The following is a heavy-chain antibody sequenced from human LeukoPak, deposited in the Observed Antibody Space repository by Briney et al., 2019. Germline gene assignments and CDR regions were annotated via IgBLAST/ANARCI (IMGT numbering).Heavy chain of an antibody. CDR3: ARDNANYYDSSGYYHFGY. D-gene: IGHD3-22*01. V-gene: IGHV1-69*04. CDR2: IIPILGIA. Sequence: SVKVSCKASGGTFSSYAISWVRQAPGQGLEWMGRIIPILGIANYAQKFQGRVTITADKSTSTAYMELSSLRSDDTAVYYCARDNANYYDSSGYYHFGYWGQGTLVTVSS. CDR1: GGTFSSYA. J-gene: IGHJ4*02.